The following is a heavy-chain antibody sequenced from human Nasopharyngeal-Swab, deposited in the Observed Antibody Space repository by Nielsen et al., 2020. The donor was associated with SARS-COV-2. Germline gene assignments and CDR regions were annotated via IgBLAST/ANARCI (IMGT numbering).Heavy chain of an antibody. V-gene: IGHV3-74*01. J-gene: IGHJ4*02. CDR3: ARDYDFWSVSLDQ. Sequence: ESLKISCAASGFTFSSYWMHWVRQAPGKGLVWVSRMNSDGSSTSYAKSVEGRFTISRDNAKNTLYLQMNSLRAEDTAVYYCARDYDFWSVSLDQWGQGTLVTVSS. CDR2: MNSDGSST. D-gene: IGHD3-3*01. CDR1: GFTFSSYW.